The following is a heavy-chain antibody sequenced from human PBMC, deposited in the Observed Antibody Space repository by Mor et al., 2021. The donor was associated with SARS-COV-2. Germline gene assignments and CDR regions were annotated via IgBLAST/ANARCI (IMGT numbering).Heavy chain of an antibody. CDR3: ARDTEDVTWRGKYYFDS. Sequence: KGRFTISRDNTKNSLYLQMNSLRVEDMAVYYCARDTEDVTWRGKYYFDSWGQGILVTVSS. V-gene: IGHV3-11*05. J-gene: IGHJ4*02. D-gene: IGHD3-16*01.